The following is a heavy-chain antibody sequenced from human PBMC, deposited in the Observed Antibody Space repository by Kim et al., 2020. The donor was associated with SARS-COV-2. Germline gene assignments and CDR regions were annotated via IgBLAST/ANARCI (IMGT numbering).Heavy chain of an antibody. D-gene: IGHD3-10*01. Sequence: GGSLRLSCEASGLNFNDYAFQWVRQAPGEGLAWVGVISYDGSKKYYADSVQGRFAVSRDNSKNTLYLQMNSLRPDDTAIYYCARSKGGGNHLYEPGSYF. CDR2: ISYDGSKK. V-gene: IGHV3-30*09. J-gene: IGHJ4*01. CDR3: ARSKGGGNHLYEPGSYF. CDR1: GLNFNDYA.